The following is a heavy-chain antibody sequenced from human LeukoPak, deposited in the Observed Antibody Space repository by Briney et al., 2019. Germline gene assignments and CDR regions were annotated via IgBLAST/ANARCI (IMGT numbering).Heavy chain of an antibody. CDR3: VKGMEDYDILTGVLDV. D-gene: IGHD3-9*01. J-gene: IGHJ6*02. Sequence: PGGSLSLFCSASGFTFSSYAMLWARQAPGKGLEYVSAISINGVDTSYAHSVKGRFTISRDNAKNTLYLQMSSLRAGDTAVYYCVKGMEDYDILTGVLDVWGQGTTVTVSS. V-gene: IGHV3-64D*06. CDR1: GFTFSSYA. CDR2: ISINGVDT.